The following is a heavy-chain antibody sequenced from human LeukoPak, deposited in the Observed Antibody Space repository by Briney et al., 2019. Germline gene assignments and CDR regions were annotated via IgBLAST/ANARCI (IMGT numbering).Heavy chain of an antibody. J-gene: IGHJ3*02. CDR2: INHSGST. CDR3: AREIFGVADAFDI. CDR1: GGSFSGYY. Sequence: KASETLSLTCAVYGGSFSGYYWSWIRQPPGKGLEWIGEINHSGSTNYNPSLKSRVTISVDTSKNQFSLKLSSVTAADTAVYYCAREIFGVADAFDIWGQGTMVTVSS. D-gene: IGHD3-3*01. V-gene: IGHV4-34*01.